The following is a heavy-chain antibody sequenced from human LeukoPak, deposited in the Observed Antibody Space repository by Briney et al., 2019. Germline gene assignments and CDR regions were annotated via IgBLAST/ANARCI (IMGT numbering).Heavy chain of an antibody. CDR3: ARRGRVEEGRYFDWSYTQGWFDP. CDR1: TDSIINDNW. CDR2: IYHSGST. J-gene: IGHJ5*02. D-gene: IGHD3-9*01. V-gene: IGHV4-4*02. Sequence: LSLTCAVSTDSIINDNWWSWVRQPPGRGLEWIGEIYHSGSTNYNPSLKTRVTISVDKSKNQFSLKLSSVTAADTAVYYCARRGRVEEGRYFDWSYTQGWFDPWGQGTLVTVSS.